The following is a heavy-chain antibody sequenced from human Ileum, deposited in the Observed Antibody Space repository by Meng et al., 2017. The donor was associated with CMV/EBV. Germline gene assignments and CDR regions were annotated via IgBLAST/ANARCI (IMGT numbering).Heavy chain of an antibody. CDR2: IYYTGST. J-gene: IGHJ5*02. D-gene: IGHD6-6*01. CDR3: ARELPQARISVRPGWFDP. Sequence: ESGPGLVSSSETPPFTCTVFGGSIRSEIYYWGWIRQPPGKGLEWIGSIYYTGSTYYNPSLRSRVAISVDTSKNQFSLRLNSATAADTAVYYCARELPQARISVRPGWFDPWGQGTLVTVSS. V-gene: IGHV4-39*07. CDR1: GGSIRSEIYY.